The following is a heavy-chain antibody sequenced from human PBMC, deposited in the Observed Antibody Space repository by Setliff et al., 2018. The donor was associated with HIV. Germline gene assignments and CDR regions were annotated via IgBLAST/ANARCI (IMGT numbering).Heavy chain of an antibody. Sequence: SETLSLTCAVYGGSFSGYYWSWIRQPPGKGLEWIGEIIHSGSTNYNPSLKSRVTISVDTSKNQFSLKLSSVTAADTAVYYCTRAEQQLPYYYYYYGMDVWGQGTTVTVSS. J-gene: IGHJ6*02. CDR2: IIHSGST. V-gene: IGHV4-34*12. CDR1: GGSFSGYY. CDR3: TRAEQQLPYYYYYYGMDV. D-gene: IGHD6-13*01.